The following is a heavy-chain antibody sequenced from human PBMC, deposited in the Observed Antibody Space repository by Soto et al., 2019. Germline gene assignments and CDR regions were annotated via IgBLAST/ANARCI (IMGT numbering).Heavy chain of an antibody. D-gene: IGHD6-13*01. CDR3: ARIAASGRGRDV. J-gene: IGHJ6*02. CDR2: IKQDGSEE. Sequence: EVQLVESGGGLVQPGGSLRLSCVDSGFTFSSYWMSWVRQAPVKGLEWVGNIKQDGSEENYVDSVKGRFTISRDNAKNSMYLQMNSRRAEDTAVYYCARIAASGRGRDVWGQGTTVVVSS. V-gene: IGHV3-7*01. CDR1: GFTFSSYW.